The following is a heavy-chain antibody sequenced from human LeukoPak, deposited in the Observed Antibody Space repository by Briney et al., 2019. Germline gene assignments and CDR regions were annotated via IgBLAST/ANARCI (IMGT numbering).Heavy chain of an antibody. V-gene: IGHV3-23*01. CDR1: GFTFSSYA. Sequence: GGSLRLSCAASGFTFSSYAMSWVRQAPGKGLEWVSASSGSGGSTYYADSVKGRFTISRDNSKNTLYLQMNSLRAEDTAVYYCAKGDGPGRTYYYDSSGYWFYYYYMDVWGKGTTVTVSS. CDR2: SSGSGGST. J-gene: IGHJ6*03. CDR3: AKGDGPGRTYYYDSSGYWFYYYYMDV. D-gene: IGHD3-22*01.